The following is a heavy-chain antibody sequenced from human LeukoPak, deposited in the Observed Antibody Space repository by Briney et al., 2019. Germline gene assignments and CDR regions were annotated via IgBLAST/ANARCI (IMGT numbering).Heavy chain of an antibody. D-gene: IGHD4-17*01. Sequence: SETLSLTCTISGGSISSGDYYWSWIRQPPGKGLEWIGYIYYSGSTYYNPSLKSRVTISVDTSKNQFSLKLSSVTAADTAVYYCAREETTLGDYGDYFDYWGQGTLVTVSS. CDR2: IYYSGST. V-gene: IGHV4-30-4*01. CDR3: AREETTLGDYGDYFDY. CDR1: GGSISSGDYY. J-gene: IGHJ4*02.